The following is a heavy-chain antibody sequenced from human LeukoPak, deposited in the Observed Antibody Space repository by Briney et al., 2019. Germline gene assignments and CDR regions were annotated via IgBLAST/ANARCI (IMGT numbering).Heavy chain of an antibody. V-gene: IGHV1-18*01. J-gene: IGHJ4*02. CDR1: CYTFTTYG. Sequence: ASVKVSCNASCYTFTTYGVSWVRQAPGQGLEWMIWISGYDGNTNYAQKLRGRVTMTTDTSTSTAYMDLRSLRSDDTALYYCARTVTTSSYYFDYWGQGTLVTVSS. D-gene: IGHD4-17*01. CDR3: ARTVTTSSYYFDY. CDR2: ISGYDGNT.